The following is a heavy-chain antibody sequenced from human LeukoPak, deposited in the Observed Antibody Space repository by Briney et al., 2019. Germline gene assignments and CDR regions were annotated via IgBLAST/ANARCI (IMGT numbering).Heavy chain of an antibody. V-gene: IGHV3-15*01. CDR1: GFTFSSAW. D-gene: IGHD2-2*01. J-gene: IGHJ4*02. CDR3: TSIQGYCSSTSCPRGY. CDR2: IKSKTDGGTT. Sequence: PGGSLRLSCAASGFTFSSAWISWVRQAPGKGLEWVGRIKSKTDGGTTDYAAPVKGRFTISRDDSKNTLYLQMNSLKTEDTAVYYCTSIQGYCSSTSCPRGYWGQGTLVTVSS.